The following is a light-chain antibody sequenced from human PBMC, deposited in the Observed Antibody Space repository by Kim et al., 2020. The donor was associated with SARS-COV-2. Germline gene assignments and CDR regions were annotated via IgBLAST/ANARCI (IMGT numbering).Light chain of an antibody. V-gene: IGKV3-11*01. J-gene: IGKJ4*01. CDR2: DAS. Sequence: WAQRERATHSGRASQSVSSYLAWYQQKPGQAPRLLIFDASNRATGIPARFSGSGSGTDFTLNISSLEPEDFAVYYCQQRRSWPLTFGGGTKVDIK. CDR1: QSVSSY. CDR3: QQRRSWPLT.